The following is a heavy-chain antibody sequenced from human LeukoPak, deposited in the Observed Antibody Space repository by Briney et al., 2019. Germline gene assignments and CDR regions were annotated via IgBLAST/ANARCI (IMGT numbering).Heavy chain of an antibody. CDR3: ARSSSVTIPGYYFDY. V-gene: IGHV3-30*02. CDR2: IRYDGSNK. J-gene: IGHJ4*02. CDR1: GFTFSSYG. D-gene: IGHD2-21*01. Sequence: PGGSLRLSCAASGFTFSSYGMHWVRQAPGKGLEWVAFIRYDGSNKYYADSVKGRFTISRDNSKNTLYLQMNSLRAEDTAVYYCARSSSVTIPGYYFDYWGQGTLVTVSS.